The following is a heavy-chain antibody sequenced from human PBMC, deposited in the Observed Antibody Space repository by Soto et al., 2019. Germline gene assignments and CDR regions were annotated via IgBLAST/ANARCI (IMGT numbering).Heavy chain of an antibody. CDR3: TRDSEDGAKGRWFDV. J-gene: IGHJ5*02. Sequence: QLEESGGGLIQPGGSLRLSCAASGFTVSSNDMNCVRQAPRTRLERVSIIYSGGTTYYADSVKGRFTISRDNSKNTVFLQMNSLRSEDTAVYYCTRDSEDGAKGRWFDVWGQGTLVIVSS. CDR1: GFTVSSND. CDR2: IYSGGTT. D-gene: IGHD2-15*01. V-gene: IGHV3-53*01.